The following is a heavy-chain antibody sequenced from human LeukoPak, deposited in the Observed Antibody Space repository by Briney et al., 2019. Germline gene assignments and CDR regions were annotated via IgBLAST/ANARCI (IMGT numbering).Heavy chain of an antibody. Sequence: SSETLSLTCTVSGGSISSGDYYRSWIRQPPGKGLEWIGYIYYSGSTYYNPSLKSRVTISVDTSKNQFSLKLSSVTAADTAVYYCARDWGATLLDYWGQGTLVTVSS. CDR3: ARDWGATLLDY. CDR2: IYYSGST. V-gene: IGHV4-30-4*08. D-gene: IGHD1-26*01. J-gene: IGHJ4*02. CDR1: GGSISSGDYY.